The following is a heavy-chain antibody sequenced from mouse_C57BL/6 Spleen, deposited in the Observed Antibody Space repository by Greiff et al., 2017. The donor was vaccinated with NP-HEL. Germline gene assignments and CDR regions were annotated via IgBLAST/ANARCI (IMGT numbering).Heavy chain of an antibody. CDR1: GFTFSDYG. V-gene: IGHV5-17*01. D-gene: IGHD3-1*01. CDR3: ARPGLRYAMDY. CDR2: ISSGSSTI. J-gene: IGHJ4*01. Sequence: EVKLMESGGGLVKPGGSLKLSCAASGFTFSDYGMHWVRQAPEKGLEWVAYISSGSSTINYVDTVKGRFTISRDNAKNTLFLQMTSLRSEDTAMDYCARPGLRYAMDYWGQGTSVTVSS.